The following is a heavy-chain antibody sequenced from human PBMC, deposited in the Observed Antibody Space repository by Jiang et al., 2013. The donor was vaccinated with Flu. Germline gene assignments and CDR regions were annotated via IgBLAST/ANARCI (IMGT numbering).Heavy chain of an antibody. V-gene: IGHV2-26*01. CDR1: GFSLSNARMG. CDR3: ARTPAYDYGDYGSLDY. CDR2: IFSNDEK. J-gene: IGHJ4*02. D-gene: IGHD4-17*01. Sequence: PTQTLTLTCTVSGFSLSNARMGVSWIRQPPGKALEWLAHIFSNDEKSYSTSLKSRLTISKDTSKSQVVLTMTNMDPVDTATYYCARTPAYDYGDYGSLDYWGQGTLVTVSS.